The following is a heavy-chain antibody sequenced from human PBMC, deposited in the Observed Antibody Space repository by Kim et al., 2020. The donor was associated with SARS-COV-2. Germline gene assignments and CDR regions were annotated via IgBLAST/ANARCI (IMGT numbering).Heavy chain of an antibody. D-gene: IGHD2-21*01. CDR2: INHSGRT. CDR3: ARGHIVRGAPDAFDI. Sequence: SETLSLTCAVYGGSYSGYFWSWIRQPPGKGLEWIGEINHSGRTNYNPSLKSRVTISVDTSKNQFSLNLTSVTVADTAEYYCARGHIVRGAPDAFDIWGQGTMVTVSS. J-gene: IGHJ3*02. V-gene: IGHV4-34*01. CDR1: GGSYSGYF.